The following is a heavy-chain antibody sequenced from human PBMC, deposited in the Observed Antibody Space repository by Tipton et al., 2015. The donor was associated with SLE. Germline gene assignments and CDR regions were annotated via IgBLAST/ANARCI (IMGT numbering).Heavy chain of an antibody. Sequence: QLVQSGAEVKKPGASVKVSCKASGYTFTSYGISWVRQAPGQGLEWMGWISAYNGNTNYAQKLQGRVTITRDTSASTAYMELSSLRSEDTAVYYCVVGGGYCSSTSCPAYWGQGTLVTVSS. CDR3: VVGGGYCSSTSCPAY. CDR1: GYTFTSYG. CDR2: ISAYNGNT. D-gene: IGHD2-2*01. V-gene: IGHV1-18*01. J-gene: IGHJ4*02.